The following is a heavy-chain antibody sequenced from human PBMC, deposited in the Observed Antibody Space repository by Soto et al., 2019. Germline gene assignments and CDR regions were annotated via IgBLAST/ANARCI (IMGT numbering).Heavy chain of an antibody. CDR3: ARDLPIVGATCYGMDV. Sequence: PGGSLRLSCAASGFTFSSYSMNWVRQAPGKGLEWVSYISSSSSTIYYADSVKGRFTISRDNAKNSLYLQMNSLRDEDTAVSYFARDLPIVGATCYGMDVWGQGTTVTVSS. CDR2: ISSSSSTI. CDR1: GFTFSSYS. J-gene: IGHJ6*02. V-gene: IGHV3-48*02. D-gene: IGHD1-26*01.